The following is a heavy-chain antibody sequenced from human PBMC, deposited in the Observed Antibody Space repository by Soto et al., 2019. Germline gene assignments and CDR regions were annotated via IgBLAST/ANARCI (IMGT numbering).Heavy chain of an antibody. J-gene: IGHJ4*02. V-gene: IGHV1-2*02. D-gene: IGHD1-26*01. CDR1: GYTFTGYY. Sequence: ASVKVSCKASGYTFTGYYMHWVRQAPGQGLEWMGWIDPNSGGTDYAQKFQGRVTMTRGTSIGTAYMELSRLRVDDTAVYYCARVMSGSYLGHGYYFDYWGQGTLVTVSS. CDR2: IDPNSGGT. CDR3: ARVMSGSYLGHGYYFDY.